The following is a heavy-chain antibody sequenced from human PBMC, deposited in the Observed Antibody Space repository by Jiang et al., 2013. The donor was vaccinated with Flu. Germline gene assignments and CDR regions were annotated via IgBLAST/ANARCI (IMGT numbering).Heavy chain of an antibody. Sequence: GKGLEWIGYIYYSGSTYYNPSLKSRVTISVDTSKNQFSLKLSSVTAADTAVYYCARQEFHHYDILTGRIQDYWGQGTLVTVSS. D-gene: IGHD3-9*01. V-gene: IGHV4-30-4*01. CDR3: ARQEFHHYDILTGRIQDY. J-gene: IGHJ4*02. CDR2: IYYSGST.